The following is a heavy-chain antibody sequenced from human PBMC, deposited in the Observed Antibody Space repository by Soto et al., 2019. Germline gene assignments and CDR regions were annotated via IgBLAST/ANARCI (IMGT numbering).Heavy chain of an antibody. Sequence: QVQVVQSGAEVKKPGASVKVSCKASGYTFTSYGISWVRQAPGQGLEWMGWISAYNGNTNYAQKLQGRVTMTTDTSTSTAYMELRSLRSDDTAVYYCARDSPGYRSSLPPVHYWGQGTLVTVSS. CDR2: ISAYNGNT. J-gene: IGHJ4*02. CDR3: ARDSPGYRSSLPPVHY. D-gene: IGHD6-6*01. V-gene: IGHV1-18*01. CDR1: GYTFTSYG.